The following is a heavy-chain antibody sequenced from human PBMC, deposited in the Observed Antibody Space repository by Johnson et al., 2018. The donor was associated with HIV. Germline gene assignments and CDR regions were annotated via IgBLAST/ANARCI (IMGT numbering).Heavy chain of an antibody. Sequence: VQLVESGGGVVQPGGSLRLSCAASGFTVSSDYMTWVRQAPGKGLEWVSIIYSGGSTYYTRSVKGRFTISRDNSKNMLFLQINSLRVEDTAVYYCARVRVGAFDIWGQGTMVTVSS. CDR3: ARVRVGAFDI. J-gene: IGHJ3*02. V-gene: IGHV3-66*02. D-gene: IGHD1-26*01. CDR1: GFTVSSDY. CDR2: IYSGGST.